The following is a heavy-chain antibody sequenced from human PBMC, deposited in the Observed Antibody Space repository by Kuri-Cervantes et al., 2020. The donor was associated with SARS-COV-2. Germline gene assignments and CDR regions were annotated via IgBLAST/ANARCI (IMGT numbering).Heavy chain of an antibody. V-gene: IGHV3-30*04. Sequence: SLTPSCAAAGFTFSSYAMHWVRQAPGKGLEWAGVTSYDGSNKYYADSVKGRFTISRDNSKNTLYLQMNRLRDEDTAVYYCARDGGNWFDHWGQGTLVTVSS. D-gene: IGHD3-16*01. CDR1: GFTFSSYA. J-gene: IGHJ5*02. CDR2: TSYDGSNK. CDR3: ARDGGNWFDH.